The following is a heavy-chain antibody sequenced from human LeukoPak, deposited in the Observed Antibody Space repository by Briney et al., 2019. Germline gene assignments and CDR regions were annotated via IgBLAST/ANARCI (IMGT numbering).Heavy chain of an antibody. CDR2: IRQDESER. J-gene: IGHJ6*03. Sequence: GGSLRLSCEGSGFSFSSYWMTWVRQLPGKGPEWVANIRQDESERYFADSVRGRFTISRDNAKKSVYLHMSSLRAEDTALYYCARLSAYYYGSYFYYYMDVWGKGTTVTVSS. CDR1: GFSFSSYW. CDR3: ARLSAYYYGSYFYYYMDV. D-gene: IGHD3-10*01. V-gene: IGHV3-7*01.